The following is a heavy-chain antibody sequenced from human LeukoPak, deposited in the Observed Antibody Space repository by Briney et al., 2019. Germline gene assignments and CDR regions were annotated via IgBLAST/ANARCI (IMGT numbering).Heavy chain of an antibody. D-gene: IGHD3-10*01. Sequence: SETLSLTCAVYGASFSGYYWSWIRQPPGKGLEWIGEINHSGSTNYNPSLKSRVTISVDTSKNQLSLKLSSVTAADTAVYYCARGVRITMVRGVIKPPEFDYWGQGTLVTVSS. J-gene: IGHJ4*02. V-gene: IGHV4-34*01. CDR2: INHSGST. CDR1: GASFSGYY. CDR3: ARGVRITMVRGVIKPPEFDY.